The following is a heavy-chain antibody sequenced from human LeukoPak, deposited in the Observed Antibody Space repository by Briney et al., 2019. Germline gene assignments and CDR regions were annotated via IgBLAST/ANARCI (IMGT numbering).Heavy chain of an antibody. V-gene: IGHV4-59*12. Sequence: PSETLSLTCTVSGGSISGYYWSWLRQPPGKGLEWIGYIYYIGSTNYNPSLKSRVSMSVDRSTNQFFLKVRSVTAADTAMYYCARVSPHPWIRATADLDSWGQGALVTVSS. CDR1: GGSISGYY. D-gene: IGHD6-13*01. CDR2: IYYIGST. J-gene: IGHJ4*02. CDR3: ARVSPHPWIRATADLDS.